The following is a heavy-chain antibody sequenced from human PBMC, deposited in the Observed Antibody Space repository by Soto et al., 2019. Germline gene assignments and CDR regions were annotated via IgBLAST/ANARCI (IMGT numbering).Heavy chain of an antibody. CDR3: AKQRTTVTTSFDY. Sequence: EMQLLESGGGLVQPGGSLTVSCAASGFTFGAHPMSWVRLAPGKGLEWVSTISGYGGSTYYPDSLKGRFIISRDNSKNTLYLQINTLRAEDTAIYFCAKQRTTVTTSFDYWGQGTLVTVSS. CDR1: GFTFGAHP. D-gene: IGHD4-17*01. V-gene: IGHV3-23*01. J-gene: IGHJ4*02. CDR2: ISGYGGST.